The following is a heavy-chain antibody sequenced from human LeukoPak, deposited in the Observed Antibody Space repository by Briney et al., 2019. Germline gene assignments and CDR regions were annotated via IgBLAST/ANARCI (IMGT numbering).Heavy chain of an antibody. CDR3: ARGLTTVTNNWFDP. D-gene: IGHD4-17*01. V-gene: IGHV1-8*02. Sequence: ASVKVSCKASGYTFTSYGISWVRQAPGQGLEWMGWMNPNSGNTGYAQKFQGRVTMTRNTSISTAYMELSSLRSEDTAVYYCARGLTTVTNNWFDPWGQGTLVTVSS. CDR2: MNPNSGNT. J-gene: IGHJ5*02. CDR1: GYTFTSYG.